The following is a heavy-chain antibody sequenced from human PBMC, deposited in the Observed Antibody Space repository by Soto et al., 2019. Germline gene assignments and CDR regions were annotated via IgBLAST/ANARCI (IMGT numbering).Heavy chain of an antibody. D-gene: IGHD3-3*01. J-gene: IGHJ6*03. Sequence: ASVKVSCKASGYTFTSYAMHWVRQAPGQRLEWMGWINAGNGNTKYSQKFQGRVTITRDTSASTAYMELSSLRSEDTAVYYCARSRRIRFLEWPHYYYYYMDVWGKGTTVTVSS. V-gene: IGHV1-3*01. CDR3: ARSRRIRFLEWPHYYYYYMDV. CDR1: GYTFTSYA. CDR2: INAGNGNT.